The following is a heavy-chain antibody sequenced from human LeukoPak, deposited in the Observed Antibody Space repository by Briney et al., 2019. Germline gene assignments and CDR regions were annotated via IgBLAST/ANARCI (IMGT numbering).Heavy chain of an antibody. CDR3: VSFYETY. Sequence: GGSLRLSCAASGFTFSSYAMHWVRQAPGKGLEWVAVISYDGSNKYYADSVKGRFTISKDNAKNTVYLQMNNLRAEDTAVYYCVSFYETYWGRGTLVTVSS. CDR1: GFTFSSYA. D-gene: IGHD2-2*01. CDR2: ISYDGSNK. V-gene: IGHV3-30-3*01. J-gene: IGHJ4*02.